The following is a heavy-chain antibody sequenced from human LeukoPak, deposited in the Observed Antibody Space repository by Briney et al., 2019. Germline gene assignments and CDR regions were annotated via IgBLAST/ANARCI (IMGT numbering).Heavy chain of an antibody. CDR3: ARVGQWLVENDWFDP. D-gene: IGHD6-19*01. Sequence: ASVKVSCKASEYTFTAYYVHWVRQAPGQGLEWMGWINPNSGDTNFAQNFQGRVTMTRDTSISTVYMELSRLRSDDTAVYYCARVGQWLVENDWFDPWGQGTRVTVSS. CDR1: EYTFTAYY. J-gene: IGHJ5*02. CDR2: INPNSGDT. V-gene: IGHV1-2*02.